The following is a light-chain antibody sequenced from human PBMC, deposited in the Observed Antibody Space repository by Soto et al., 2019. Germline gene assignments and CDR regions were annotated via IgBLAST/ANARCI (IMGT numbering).Light chain of an antibody. J-gene: IGLJ2*01. V-gene: IGLV2-14*01. Sequence: QSALTQPASVSASPGQSITISCAGSSSDVGGWPHVSWYQQHPGKAPKLVIYEVSNRPSGVSSRFSGSKSGSTASLTISGLQPEDEADYYCSSYTSSSTLVFGGGTKVTVL. CDR1: SSDVGGWPH. CDR2: EVS. CDR3: SSYTSSSTLV.